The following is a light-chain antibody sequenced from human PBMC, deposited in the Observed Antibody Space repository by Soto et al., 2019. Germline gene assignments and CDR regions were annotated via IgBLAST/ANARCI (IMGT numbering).Light chain of an antibody. V-gene: IGKV3-15*01. CDR2: GAS. Sequence: RVRTQYPATLSASPGVRATLSRTARRSVSSNLAWYQQKPGQAPRLLIYGASTRATGIPARISGSGSGTEFTLTITSLQSEDFAVYYCQQYNKWRTFGQGTKVDIK. CDR3: QQYNKWRT. CDR1: RSVSSN. J-gene: IGKJ1*01.